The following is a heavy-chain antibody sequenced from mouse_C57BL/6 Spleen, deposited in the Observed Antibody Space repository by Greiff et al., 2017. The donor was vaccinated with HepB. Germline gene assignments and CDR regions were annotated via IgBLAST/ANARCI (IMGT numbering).Heavy chain of an antibody. CDR1: GYAFSSSW. CDR2: IYPGDGDT. J-gene: IGHJ4*01. CDR3: ARGVDY. V-gene: IGHV1-82*01. Sequence: VQLQESGPELVKPGASVKISCKASGYAFSSSWMNWVKQRPGKGLEWIGRIYPGDGDTNYNGKFKGKATLTADKSSSTAYMQLSSLTSEDSAVYFCARGVDYWGQGTSVTVSS.